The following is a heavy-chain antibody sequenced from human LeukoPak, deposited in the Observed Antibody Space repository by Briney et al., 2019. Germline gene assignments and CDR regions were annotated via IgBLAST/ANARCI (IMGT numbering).Heavy chain of an antibody. V-gene: IGHV1-69*04. CDR2: IIPILGIA. J-gene: IGHJ4*02. CDR1: GGTFSSYA. D-gene: IGHD3-10*01. CDR3: ASSHGSGSYSNVRFDY. Sequence: SVKVSCKASGGTFSSYAISWVRQAPGQGLEWMGRIIPILGIANYAQKFQGRVTITADKSTSPAHMELSRLRSDTTAVYYWASSHGSGSYSNVRFDYWGQGTLVTVSS.